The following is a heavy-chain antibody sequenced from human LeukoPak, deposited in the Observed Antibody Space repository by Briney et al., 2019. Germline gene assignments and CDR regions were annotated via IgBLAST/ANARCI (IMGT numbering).Heavy chain of an antibody. CDR3: ARAPTLLRYFDWLSDV. V-gene: IGHV4-34*01. CDR2: INHSVST. CDR1: GGSFSGYY. D-gene: IGHD3-9*01. Sequence: SETLSLTCAVYGGSFSGYYWSWIRQPPRKGLEWIGEINHSVSTNYNPSLKSRVTISVDTSKNQFSLKLSSVTAADTAVYYCARAPTLLRYFDWLSDVWGKGTTVTVSS. J-gene: IGHJ6*04.